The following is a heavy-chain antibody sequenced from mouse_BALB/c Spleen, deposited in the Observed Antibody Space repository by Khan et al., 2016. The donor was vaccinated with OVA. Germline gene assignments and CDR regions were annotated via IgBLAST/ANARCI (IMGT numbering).Heavy chain of an antibody. CDR3: TRGGYGSPFAY. Sequence: QVQLKQSGAELVKPGASVKLSCKASGYTFTSFYMYWVKQRPGQGLEGVGEINPSNGGTNFNEKFKSKATLTVDKSSSTAYMQLSSLTSEDSAVYYCTRGGYGSPFAYWGQATLVTVS. CDR2: INPSNGGT. V-gene: IGHV1S81*02. J-gene: IGHJ3*01. D-gene: IGHD1-1*01. CDR1: GYTFTSFY.